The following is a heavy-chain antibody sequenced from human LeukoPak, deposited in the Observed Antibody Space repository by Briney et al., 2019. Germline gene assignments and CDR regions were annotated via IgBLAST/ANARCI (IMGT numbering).Heavy chain of an antibody. CDR3: ARGYPSLYYDSSGYGDY. Sequence: ASVKVSCKASGYTFTSYAMHWVRQAPGQRLEWMGWINAGNGNTKYSQKFQGRVTMTRDTSTSTVYMELSSLRSEDTAVYYCARGYPSLYYDSSGYGDYWGQGTLVTVSS. V-gene: IGHV1-3*01. J-gene: IGHJ4*02. CDR2: INAGNGNT. D-gene: IGHD3-22*01. CDR1: GYTFTSYA.